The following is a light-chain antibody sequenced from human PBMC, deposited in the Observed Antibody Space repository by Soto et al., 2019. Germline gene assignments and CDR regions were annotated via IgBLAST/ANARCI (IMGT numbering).Light chain of an antibody. J-gene: IGLJ1*01. V-gene: IGLV2-23*01. CDR3: CSYAGSSTYI. CDR2: EGS. Sequence: QPASVSGSPGQSITISCTGTSSDVGSHNLVSWYQQHPDRAPKLMIYEGSKRPSGVSNRFSGSKSGNTASLTISGLQAEDEADYFCCSYAGSSTYIFGSGTKVTVL. CDR1: SSDVGSHNL.